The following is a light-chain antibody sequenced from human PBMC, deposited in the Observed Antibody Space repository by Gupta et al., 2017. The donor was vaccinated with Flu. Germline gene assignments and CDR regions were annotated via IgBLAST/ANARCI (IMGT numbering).Light chain of an antibody. CDR3: ATWDRSMSVMA. V-gene: IGLV1-51*02. CDR2: ENN. J-gene: IGLJ2*01. CDR1: DSNIGNNY. Sequence: VTSSCSGSDSNIGNNYVSWYPQFPRPAPKLLLYENNRRPSGTPARFSGSKSARSATLVITGLQTGDEADYYCATWDRSMSVMAFGGGTRLTVL.